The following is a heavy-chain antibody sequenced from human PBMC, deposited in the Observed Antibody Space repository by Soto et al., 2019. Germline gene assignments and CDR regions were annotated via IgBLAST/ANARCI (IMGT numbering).Heavy chain of an antibody. CDR2: IYYSGST. D-gene: IGHD3-3*02. Sequence: SETLSLTCTVSGGSISSYYWSWIRQPPGKGLEWIGYIYYSGSTNYNPSLKSRVTISVDTSKNQFSLKLSSVTAADTAVYYCARVKRVLGGRQALCNWFDLWGQGTLVTVSS. J-gene: IGHJ5*02. CDR3: ARVKRVLGGRQALCNWFDL. V-gene: IGHV4-59*01. CDR1: GGSISSYY.